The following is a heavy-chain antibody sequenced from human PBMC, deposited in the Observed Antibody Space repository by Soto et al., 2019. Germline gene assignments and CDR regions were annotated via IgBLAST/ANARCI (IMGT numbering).Heavy chain of an antibody. CDR1: GGTFSSYA. Sequence: QVQLVQSGAEVKKPGSSVKVSCKASGGTFSSYAISWVRQAPGQGLEWMGGIIPIFGTANYAQKFQGRVTITADESTSTAYMEPRSLRSEDTAVYYCASILELHYYYRMDVWAQGTTVTVSS. D-gene: IGHD1-7*01. V-gene: IGHV1-69*12. CDR2: IIPIFGTA. J-gene: IGHJ6*02. CDR3: ASILELHYYYRMDV.